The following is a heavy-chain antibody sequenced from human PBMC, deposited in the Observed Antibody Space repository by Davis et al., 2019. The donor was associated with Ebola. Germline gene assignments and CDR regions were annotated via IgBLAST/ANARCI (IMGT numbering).Heavy chain of an antibody. V-gene: IGHV1-69*13. CDR2: IIPIFGTA. CDR3: ARHLYGDYVFDY. CDR1: GGTFSSYA. Sequence: SVKVSCKASGGTFSSYAISWVRQAPGQGLEWMGGIIPIFGTANYAQKFQGRATITADESTSTAYMELSSLRSEDTAVYYCARHLYGDYVFDYWGQGTLVTVSS. J-gene: IGHJ4*02. D-gene: IGHD4-17*01.